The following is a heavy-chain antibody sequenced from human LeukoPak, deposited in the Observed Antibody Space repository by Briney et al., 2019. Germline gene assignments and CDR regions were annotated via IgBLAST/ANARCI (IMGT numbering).Heavy chain of an antibody. CDR2: ITSSSSYI. CDR3: ARDPTYHDLWSGSMDIDY. V-gene: IGHV3-21*01. CDR1: GFTFSSYS. D-gene: IGHD3-3*01. J-gene: IGHJ4*02. Sequence: NPGGSLRLSCAASGFTFSSYSMNWVRQAPGKGLEWVSSITSSSSYIYYADSVKGRFTISRDNAKNSLYLQMNSLRAEDTAVYYCARDPTYHDLWSGSMDIDYWGQGTLVTVSS.